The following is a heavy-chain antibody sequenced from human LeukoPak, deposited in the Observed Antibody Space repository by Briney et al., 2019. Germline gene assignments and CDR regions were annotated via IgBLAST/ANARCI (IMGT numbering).Heavy chain of an antibody. J-gene: IGHJ5*02. V-gene: IGHV3-33*01. CDR1: GFSFRNYG. D-gene: IGHD3-10*01. CDR3: ARGGSALIRRDGWSDP. CDR2: IWYDGSNK. Sequence: PGGSLRLSCAASGFSFRNYGMHWVRQAPGKGLEWVALIWYDGSNKYYADSVKGRFTTSRDNSKNTLFLQMNSRTTEDTAVYYCARGGSALIRRDGWSDPWGQGTLVTVSS.